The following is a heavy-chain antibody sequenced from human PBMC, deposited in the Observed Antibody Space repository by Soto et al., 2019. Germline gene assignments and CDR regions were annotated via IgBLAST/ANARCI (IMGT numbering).Heavy chain of an antibody. Sequence: QVQRVQSGAEVKKPGSSVKVSCKASGGTFSSYAISWVRQAPGQGLEWMGGITPVFGTPNYVQKFQGRLTITADKSTSTASMELRSLRSEDTAVYYCSRGIRITGPNGINVYGMDVWGQGTTVTVSS. D-gene: IGHD1-20*01. J-gene: IGHJ6*02. CDR2: ITPVFGTP. V-gene: IGHV1-69*06. CDR1: GGTFSSYA. CDR3: SRGIRITGPNGINVYGMDV.